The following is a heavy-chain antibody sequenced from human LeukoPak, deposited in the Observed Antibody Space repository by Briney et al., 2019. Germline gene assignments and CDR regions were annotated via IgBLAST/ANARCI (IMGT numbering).Heavy chain of an antibody. Sequence: PGGSLRLSCAASGFTFSRYWMHWVRQAPGKGLGWVSRINGDGSTTSYADSVKGGFTISRDNAKNTVYLQMNSLRAEDTAVYYCATGNYYDSRGYYTFGHWGQGTLVTVSS. J-gene: IGHJ1*01. D-gene: IGHD3-22*01. CDR2: INGDGSTT. V-gene: IGHV3-74*01. CDR1: GFTFSRYW. CDR3: ATGNYYDSRGYYTFGH.